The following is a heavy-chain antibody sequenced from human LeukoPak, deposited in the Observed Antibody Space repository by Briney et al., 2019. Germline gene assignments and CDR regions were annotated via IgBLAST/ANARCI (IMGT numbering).Heavy chain of an antibody. CDR3: AKEDGDGAGSYFPK. D-gene: IGHD3-10*01. J-gene: IGHJ4*02. CDR2: IRVFDGST. Sequence: GGSLRLSCAASGFTFSNYAMNWVRQAPGKGLEWVSMIRVFDGSTYYAHSVKGRFTISRDNSKNTLFLQMSSLRAEDTAVYYCAKEDGDGAGSYFPKWGQGTLVTVSS. CDR1: GFTFSNYA. V-gene: IGHV3-23*01.